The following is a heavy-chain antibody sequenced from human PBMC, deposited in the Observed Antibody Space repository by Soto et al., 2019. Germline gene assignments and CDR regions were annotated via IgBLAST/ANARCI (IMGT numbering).Heavy chain of an antibody. D-gene: IGHD1-26*01. Sequence: VQLLESGGGLVQPGGSLRLSCAASGFTFSSYVMSWVRQAPGKGLEWVSTISGGGGSTYYADAAKGRFTVSRDNSKNTVYLQMNSLRGEDTAIYYCAKEAGAGLLDYWGQGTLVTVSS. CDR3: AKEAGAGLLDY. CDR1: GFTFSSYV. CDR2: ISGGGGST. J-gene: IGHJ4*02. V-gene: IGHV3-23*01.